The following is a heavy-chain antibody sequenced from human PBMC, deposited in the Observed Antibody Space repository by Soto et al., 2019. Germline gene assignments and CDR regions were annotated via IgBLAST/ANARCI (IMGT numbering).Heavy chain of an antibody. J-gene: IGHJ4*02. CDR3: ARLPYDFWSGYYLGYFDY. V-gene: IGHV4-39*01. Sequence: PSETLSLTCTFSGGSISSSSYYCGWIRQPPWKGLEWIGSIYYSGSTYYNPSLKSRVTISVDTSKNQFSLKLSSVTAADTAVYYCARLPYDFWSGYYLGYFDYWGQGTLVTVS. CDR1: GGSISSSSYY. CDR2: IYYSGST. D-gene: IGHD3-3*01.